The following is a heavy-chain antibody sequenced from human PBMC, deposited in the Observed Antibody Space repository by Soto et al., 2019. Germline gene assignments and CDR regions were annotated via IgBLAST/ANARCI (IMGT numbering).Heavy chain of an antibody. CDR3: ARTTRSEYSKISWFDP. V-gene: IGHV2-26*01. CDR2: IFSSDEK. Sequence: GSGPPLVNPTETLTLTCTVSGFSLSNARMGVTWIRQPPGKALEWLAHIFSSDEKSYRTSLKSRLTISKDTSKSQVVLTMTNMDPVDTATYYCARTTRSEYSKISWFDPWGQGTLVTVSS. CDR1: GFSLSNARMG. D-gene: IGHD6-6*01. J-gene: IGHJ5*02.